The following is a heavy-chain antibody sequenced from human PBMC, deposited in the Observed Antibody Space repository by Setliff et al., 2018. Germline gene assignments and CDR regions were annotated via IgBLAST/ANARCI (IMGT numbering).Heavy chain of an antibody. Sequence: ASVKVSCKASGGTFSIFVFSWVRQAPGQGLEWMGGIIPIFGTANYAQKFQGRVTITADESTSTAYMELSSLRSEDTAVYYCASAGLERRSADYWGQGTLVTSPQ. D-gene: IGHD1-1*01. J-gene: IGHJ4*02. CDR3: ASAGLERRSADY. CDR1: GGTFSIFV. CDR2: IIPIFGTA. V-gene: IGHV1-69*13.